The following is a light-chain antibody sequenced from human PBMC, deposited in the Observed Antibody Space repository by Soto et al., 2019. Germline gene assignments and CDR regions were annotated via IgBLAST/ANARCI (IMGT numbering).Light chain of an antibody. CDR2: SAS. V-gene: IGKV1-6*01. CDR3: LQESDYPLT. CDR1: QGGRAG. Sequence: IQMTQSPSSLSASVGDRVTITCRASQGGRAGVGWYQQKAGKAPKLLIYSASTLQSWVPSRFSGSGSGTDFTLTISGRQPEDFATYYCLQESDYPLTFGGGTKVEIK. J-gene: IGKJ4*01.